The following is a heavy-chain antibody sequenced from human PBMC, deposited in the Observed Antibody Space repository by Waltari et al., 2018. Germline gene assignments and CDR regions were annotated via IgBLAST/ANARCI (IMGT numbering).Heavy chain of an antibody. CDR1: GGAFTNYA. D-gene: IGHD3-10*01. V-gene: IGHV1-69*12. CDR3: ARDHYYGSGSYYDY. Sequence: QVQLVQSGAEVKKPGSSVKVSCETSGGAFTNYAITWVRQAPGQGLEWMGGIIPFFNTTHAAPKFQDRLTITADASTNTAYMELSSLRSDDTAVYYCARDHYYGSGSYYDYWGQGTLVTVSS. J-gene: IGHJ4*02. CDR2: IIPFFNTT.